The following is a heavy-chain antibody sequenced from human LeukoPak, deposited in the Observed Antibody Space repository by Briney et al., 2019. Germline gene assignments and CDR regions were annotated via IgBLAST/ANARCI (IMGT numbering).Heavy chain of an antibody. D-gene: IGHD6-19*01. V-gene: IGHV4-61*01. J-gene: IGHJ4*02. Sequence: SETLSLTCTVSGGSVSSGSYYWSWIRQPPGKGLEWIGYIYYSGSTNYNPSLKSRVTISVDTSKNQFSLKLSSVTAADTAVYYCAREGYSSGWYGATDYWGQGTLVTVSS. CDR1: GGSVSSGSYY. CDR2: IYYSGST. CDR3: AREGYSSGWYGATDY.